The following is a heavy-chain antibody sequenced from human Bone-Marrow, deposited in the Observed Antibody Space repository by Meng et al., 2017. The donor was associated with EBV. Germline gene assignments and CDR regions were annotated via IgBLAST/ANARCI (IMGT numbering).Heavy chain of an antibody. Sequence: QVQLVQSGAEVKKPGASVKASCKASGYTFTGYYMHWVRQAPGQGLEWMGRINPNSGGTNYAQKFQGRVTMTTDTSTSTAYMELRSLRSDDTAVYYCARAIGSSRPNDYWGQGTLVTVSS. CDR3: ARAIGSSRPNDY. V-gene: IGHV1-2*06. CDR2: INPNSGGT. D-gene: IGHD6-6*01. J-gene: IGHJ4*02. CDR1: GYTFTGYY.